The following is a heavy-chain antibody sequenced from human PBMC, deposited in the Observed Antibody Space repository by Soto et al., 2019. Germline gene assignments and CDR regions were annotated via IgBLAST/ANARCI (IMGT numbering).Heavy chain of an antibody. CDR3: ARGQSDYYYYGMDV. CDR2: ISSSSSYI. CDR1: GFTFSSYS. Sequence: PGGSLRLSCAASGFTFSSYSMNWVRQAPGKGLEWVPSISSSSSYIYYADSVKGRFTISRDNAKNSLYLQMNSLRAEDTAVYYCARGQSDYYYYGMDVWGQGTTVTVSS. J-gene: IGHJ6*02. V-gene: IGHV3-21*01.